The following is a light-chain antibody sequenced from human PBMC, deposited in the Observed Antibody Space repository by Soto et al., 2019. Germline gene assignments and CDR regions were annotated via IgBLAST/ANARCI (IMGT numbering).Light chain of an antibody. Sequence: DIQMTQSPSSLSASVGDRVTITCLASQDIGNYLNWYQQKPGKAPKLLIYETPNMEIGVPSRFSGSGSGTDFSFSISSLQPEDIATYYCQQHHSLPLTFGPGTKVDIK. V-gene: IGKV1-33*01. CDR2: ETP. CDR1: QDIGNY. CDR3: QQHHSLPLT. J-gene: IGKJ3*01.